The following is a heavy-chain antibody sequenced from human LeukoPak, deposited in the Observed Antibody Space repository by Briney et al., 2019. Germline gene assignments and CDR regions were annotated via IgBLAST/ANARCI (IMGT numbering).Heavy chain of an antibody. V-gene: IGHV4-59*01. D-gene: IGHD3-9*01. CDR2: IYYSGST. CDR1: GFTFSTYA. CDR3: ARAQTYYDILTGYLRLYYFDY. J-gene: IGHJ4*02. Sequence: PGGSLRLSCAASGFTFSTYAMSWVRQAPGKGLEWIGYIYYSGSTNYNPSLKSRVTISVDTSKNQFSLKLSSVTAADTAVYYCARAQTYYDILTGYLRLYYFDYWGQGTLVTVSS.